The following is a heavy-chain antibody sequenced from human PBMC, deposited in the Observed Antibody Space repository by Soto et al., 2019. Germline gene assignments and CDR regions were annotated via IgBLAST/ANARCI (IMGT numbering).Heavy chain of an antibody. CDR2: INHSGST. CDR3: ARTYSSSWIWWFDP. J-gene: IGHJ5*02. V-gene: IGHV4-34*01. Sequence: PSETLSLTCAVYGGSFSGYYWSWIRQPPGKGLEWIGEINHSGSTNYNPSLKSRVTISVDTSKNQFSLKLSSVTAADTAVYYCARTYSSSWIWWFDPWGQGTLVTVSS. D-gene: IGHD6-13*01. CDR1: GGSFSGYY.